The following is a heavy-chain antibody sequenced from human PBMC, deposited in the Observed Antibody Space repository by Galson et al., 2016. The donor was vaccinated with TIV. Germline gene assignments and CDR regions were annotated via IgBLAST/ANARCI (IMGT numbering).Heavy chain of an antibody. CDR2: SRSNTDGGTT. V-gene: IGHV3-15*01. CDR3: ATVYYLASGTDPLVGYKGMDV. CDR1: GFTFSNAR. J-gene: IGHJ6*02. D-gene: IGHD3-10*01. Sequence: SLRLSCAASGFTFSNARMNWVRQAPGKGLEWVGRSRSNTDGGTTEYAAPVKGRFIVSRDDSRNTLFLDMNSLKTDDTALYFCATVYYLASGTDPLVGYKGMDVWGQGTTVTVSS.